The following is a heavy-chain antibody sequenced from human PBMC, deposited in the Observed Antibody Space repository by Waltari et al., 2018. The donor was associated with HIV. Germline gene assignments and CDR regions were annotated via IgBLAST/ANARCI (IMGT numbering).Heavy chain of an antibody. V-gene: IGHV3-21*01. Sequence: EVQLVESGGGLVNPGGSLRLSCAASGFIFTRYTLTWVRQGPGKGLEWVSSISSSSSYISYGDSVKGRFTISRDNAGNSVSLQMNSLRAEDTAVYFCAREMNFYGSGYDPLDFWGQGTMVSVSS. CDR3: AREMNFYGSGYDPLDF. CDR1: GFIFTRYT. CDR2: ISSSSSYI. J-gene: IGHJ3*01. D-gene: IGHD3-10*01.